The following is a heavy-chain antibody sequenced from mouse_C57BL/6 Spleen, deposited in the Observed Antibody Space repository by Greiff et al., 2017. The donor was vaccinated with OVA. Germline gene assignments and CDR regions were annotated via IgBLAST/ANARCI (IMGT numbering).Heavy chain of an antibody. Sequence: VQLKESGPKLVKPGASVKISCKASGYSFTDYNMNWVKQSNGKSLEWIGVINPNYGTTSYNQKFKGKATLTVDQSSSTAYMQLNSLTSEDSAVYYCARHYGGFNYYAMDYWGQGTSVTVSS. CDR1: GYSFTDYN. D-gene: IGHD1-1*01. V-gene: IGHV1-39*01. CDR2: INPNYGTT. J-gene: IGHJ4*01. CDR3: ARHYGGFNYYAMDY.